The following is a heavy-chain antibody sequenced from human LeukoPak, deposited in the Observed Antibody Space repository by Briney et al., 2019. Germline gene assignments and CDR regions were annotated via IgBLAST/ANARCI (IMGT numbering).Heavy chain of an antibody. V-gene: IGHV3-7*04. J-gene: IGHJ6*02. Sequence: GGSPRLSCAASGFTFSSYWMSWVRQAPGKGLEWVANIKQDGSEKYYVDSVKGRFTISRDNAKNSLYLQMNSLRAEDTAVYYCARDKGYSYGLTGMDVWGQGTTVTVSS. CDR2: IKQDGSEK. CDR3: ARDKGYSYGLTGMDV. CDR1: GFTFSSYW. D-gene: IGHD5-18*01.